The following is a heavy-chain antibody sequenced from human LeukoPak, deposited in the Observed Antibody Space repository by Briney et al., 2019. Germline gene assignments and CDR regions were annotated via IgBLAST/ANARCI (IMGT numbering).Heavy chain of an antibody. CDR2: IKQDGSEK. J-gene: IGHJ3*02. D-gene: IGHD3-3*01. Sequence: GGSLRLSCAASGFTFSSYWMSWVRQAPGKGLEWVANIKQDGSEKYYVDSVKGRFTISRDKAKNSLYLQMNSLRAEDTAVYYCAREYYDFWSGYPLGAFDIWGQGTMVTVSS. V-gene: IGHV3-7*01. CDR3: AREYYDFWSGYPLGAFDI. CDR1: GFTFSSYW.